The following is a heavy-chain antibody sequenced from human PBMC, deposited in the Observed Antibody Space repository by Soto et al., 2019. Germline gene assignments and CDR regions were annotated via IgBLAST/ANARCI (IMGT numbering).Heavy chain of an antibody. J-gene: IGHJ6*02. D-gene: IGHD1-26*01. Sequence: ASVKVSCKASGYTFTGYYMHWVRQAPGQGLEWMGWINPNSGGTNYAQKFQGWVTMTRDTSISTAYMELSRLRSDDTAVYYCARGGGPYSGSYPTFYYYGMDVWGQGTTVTVSS. CDR2: INPNSGGT. V-gene: IGHV1-2*04. CDR1: GYTFTGYY. CDR3: ARGGGPYSGSYPTFYYYGMDV.